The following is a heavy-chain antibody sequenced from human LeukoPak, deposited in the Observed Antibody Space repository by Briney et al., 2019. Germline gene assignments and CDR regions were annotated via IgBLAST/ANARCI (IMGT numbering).Heavy chain of an antibody. CDR3: ASSGTYGDYGGDWFDP. V-gene: IGHV1-8*03. CDR1: GYTFTSYD. CDR2: MNPNSGNT. Sequence: ASVKVSCKASGYTFTSYDINWVRQATGQGLEWMGWMNPNSGNTGYAQKFQGRVTITADKSTSTAYMELSSLRSEDTAVYYCASSGTYGDYGGDWFDPWGQGTLVTVSS. J-gene: IGHJ5*02. D-gene: IGHD4-17*01.